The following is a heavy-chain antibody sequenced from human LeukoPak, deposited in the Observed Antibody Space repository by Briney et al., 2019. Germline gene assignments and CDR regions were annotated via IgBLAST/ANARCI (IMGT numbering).Heavy chain of an antibody. J-gene: IGHJ4*02. Sequence: GGSLRLSCAASGFTFSSYAMHWVRQAPGKGLQWVAVISYDGSNKYYADSVKGRFTISRDNSKNTLYLQMNSLTAEDTAVYYCAKAEYSSGCFEYWGQGTLVTVSS. V-gene: IGHV3-30*04. CDR3: AKAEYSSGCFEY. CDR1: GFTFSSYA. D-gene: IGHD6-19*01. CDR2: ISYDGSNK.